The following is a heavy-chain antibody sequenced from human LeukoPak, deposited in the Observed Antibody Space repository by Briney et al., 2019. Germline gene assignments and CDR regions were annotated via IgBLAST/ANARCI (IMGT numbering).Heavy chain of an antibody. CDR2: IHYSGST. J-gene: IGHJ4*02. CDR1: GGSISRYY. CDR3: ARQAYGSGNEELDY. Sequence: SETLSLTCTVSGGSISRYYWSWIRQPPGKGLEWIGNIHYSGSTNYNPSLKSRVNISADTSKNQFSLRLTSVTAADTAVYYCARQAYGSGNEELDYWGQGTLVTVSS. D-gene: IGHD3-10*01. V-gene: IGHV4-59*08.